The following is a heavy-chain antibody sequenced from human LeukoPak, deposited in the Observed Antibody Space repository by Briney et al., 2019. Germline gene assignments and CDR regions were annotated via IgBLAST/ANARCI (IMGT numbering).Heavy chain of an antibody. CDR2: ISRNGGNI. Sequence: GRSLRLSCAAAGFTFDDYAMHWVRQAPGKGLEWVSYISRNGGNIGYADSVKDRFTISRDNAKNSLYLQMNSLRAEDTALYYCAKGAFGVEIFDYWGQGTLVTVSS. CDR1: GFTFDDYA. V-gene: IGHV3-9*01. CDR3: AKGAFGVEIFDY. J-gene: IGHJ4*02. D-gene: IGHD3-3*01.